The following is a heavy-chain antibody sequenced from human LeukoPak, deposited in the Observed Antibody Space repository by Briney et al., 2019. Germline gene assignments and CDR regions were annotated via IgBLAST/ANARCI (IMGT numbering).Heavy chain of an antibody. CDR2: ISASGGST. J-gene: IGHJ4*02. CDR1: GFTFSSSA. CDR3: AKFRALGYGYDFDY. Sequence: GGSLRLSCAASGFTFSSSAMSWVRQVPGKGLEWVSGISASGGSTSYADSVRGRFTISRDNSKNTLYLQMNSLRAEDTAVYYCAKFRALGYGYDFDYWGQGTLVTVSS. D-gene: IGHD5-18*01. V-gene: IGHV3-23*01.